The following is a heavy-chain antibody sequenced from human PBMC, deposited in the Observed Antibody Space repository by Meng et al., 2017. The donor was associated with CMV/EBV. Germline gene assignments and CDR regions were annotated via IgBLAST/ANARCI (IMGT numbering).Heavy chain of an antibody. D-gene: IGHD2-2*01. CDR3: ARVPYYSSTSCYST. V-gene: IGHV3-74*01. CDR1: GFTFSSYW. Sequence: GESLKISCAASGFTFSSYWMHWVRQAPGKGLVWVSRINSDGSSTSYADSVKGRFTISRDNAKNTLYLQMNSLRAEDTAVYYCARVPYYSSTSCYSTWGQGTTVTVSS. CDR2: INSDGSST. J-gene: IGHJ6*02.